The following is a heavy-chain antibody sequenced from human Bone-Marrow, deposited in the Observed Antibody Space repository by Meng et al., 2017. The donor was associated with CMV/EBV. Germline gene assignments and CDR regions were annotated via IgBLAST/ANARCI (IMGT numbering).Heavy chain of an antibody. V-gene: IGHV1-8*01. CDR1: GYTFTSYD. CDR2: MNPNSGNT. D-gene: IGHD3-10*01. CDR3: ASAYHYGDGMDV. J-gene: IGHJ6*02. Sequence: ASVKVSCKASGYTFTSYDINWVRQATGQGLEWMGWMNPNSGNTGYAQKFQGRVTMTRDTTISTAYKALSSMRSEDPAVYYCASAYHYGDGMDVWGQGTTVTVSS.